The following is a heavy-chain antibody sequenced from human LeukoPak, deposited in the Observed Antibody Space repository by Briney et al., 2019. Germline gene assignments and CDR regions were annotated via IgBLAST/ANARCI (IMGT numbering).Heavy chain of an antibody. Sequence: PGGSLRLSCAASGFTFSSYGMHWVRQAPGKGLEWVAVIWYDGSNKYYADSVKGRFTISRDNSKNTLYLQMSSLRAEDTAVYYCARGGYYGDYALIDYWGQGALVTVSS. CDR3: ARGGYYGDYALIDY. CDR2: IWYDGSNK. CDR1: GFTFSSYG. J-gene: IGHJ4*02. D-gene: IGHD4-17*01. V-gene: IGHV3-33*01.